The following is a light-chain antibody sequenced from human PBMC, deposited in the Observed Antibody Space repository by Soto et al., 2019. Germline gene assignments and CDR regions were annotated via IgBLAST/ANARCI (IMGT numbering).Light chain of an antibody. V-gene: IGKV3-20*01. J-gene: IGKJ1*01. CDR1: QTVSSVH. CDR3: QQYDNSVWT. CDR2: GAS. Sequence: EVVLTRSPGTLSLSPGERATLSCRAIQTVSSVHLAWYQQKPGQAPRLFIYGASSRATGIPDRFSGSGSGTDFTLTISSLEPEDFAVYYCQQYDNSVWTFGQRTKVDIK.